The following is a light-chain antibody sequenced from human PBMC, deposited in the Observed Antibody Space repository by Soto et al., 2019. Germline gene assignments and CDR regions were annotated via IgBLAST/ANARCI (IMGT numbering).Light chain of an antibody. CDR3: SSYTNSNTKV. CDR2: EVS. CDR1: SSDVGGYNY. Sequence: QSALTHPASVSGSPGQSITISCTGTSSDVGGYNYVSWYQQHPGKAPKLMIYEVSNRPSGLSNRFSGSKSGNTASLTISGLQAEDEADYYCSSYTNSNTKVFGTGTKVTVL. V-gene: IGLV2-14*01. J-gene: IGLJ1*01.